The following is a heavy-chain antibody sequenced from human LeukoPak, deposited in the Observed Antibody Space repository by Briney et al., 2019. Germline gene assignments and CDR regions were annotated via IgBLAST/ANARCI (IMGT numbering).Heavy chain of an antibody. CDR3: ARVRGYSYGALDY. CDR1: GYTFTGYY. V-gene: IGHV1-2*02. D-gene: IGHD5-18*01. Sequence: ASVKVSCKASGYTFTGYYMHWVRQAPGQGLEWMGWINPNSGGTNYAQKFQGRVTMTRDTSISTAYMELSRLRSDDTAVYYCARVRGYSYGALDYWGQGTLVTVSS. J-gene: IGHJ4*02. CDR2: INPNSGGT.